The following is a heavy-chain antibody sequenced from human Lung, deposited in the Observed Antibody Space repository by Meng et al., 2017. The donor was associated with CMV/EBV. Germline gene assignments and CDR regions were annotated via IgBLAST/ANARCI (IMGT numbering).Heavy chain of an antibody. CDR3: ARRQWDLRNALDI. Sequence: ASVKVSXKASGYTFTGYYIHWVRQAPGQGLEWMGSINPNSGGTKYAQKFQGRVTLNRDTSISTVYMELSRLKTDDTAVYYCARRQWDLRNALDIWGQGTEVXVSS. D-gene: IGHD1-26*01. CDR2: INPNSGGT. CDR1: GYTFTGYY. J-gene: IGHJ3*02. V-gene: IGHV1-2*02.